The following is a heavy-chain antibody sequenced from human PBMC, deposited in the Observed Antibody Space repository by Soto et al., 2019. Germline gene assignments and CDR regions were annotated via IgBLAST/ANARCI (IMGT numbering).Heavy chain of an antibody. CDR3: ARGRYCLTGRCFPNWFDS. D-gene: IGHD7-27*01. Sequence: SETLSLTCSVSGDSISNLDYFWAWIRQPPGQALEYIGYIYKSATTYYNPSFESRVTISVDTSKSQFSLNVTSVTAADTAVYFCARGRYCLTGRCFPNWFDSWGQGALVTVSS. CDR1: GDSISNLDYF. J-gene: IGHJ5*01. CDR2: IYKSATT. V-gene: IGHV4-30-4*01.